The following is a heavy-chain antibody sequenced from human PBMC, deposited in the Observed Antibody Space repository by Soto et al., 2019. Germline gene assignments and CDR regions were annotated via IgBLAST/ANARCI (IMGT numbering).Heavy chain of an antibody. CDR2: ISYDGSNK. D-gene: IGHD6-19*01. CDR3: ARATGRIAVAGTRTVHYYGMDV. V-gene: IGHV3-30-3*01. Sequence: PGGSLRLSFAASGFTFSSYAMHWVRQAPGKGLEWVAVISYDGSNKYYADSVKGRFTISRDNSKNTLYLQMNSLRAEDTAVYYCARATGRIAVAGTRTVHYYGMDVWGQGTTVTVSS. CDR1: GFTFSSYA. J-gene: IGHJ6*02.